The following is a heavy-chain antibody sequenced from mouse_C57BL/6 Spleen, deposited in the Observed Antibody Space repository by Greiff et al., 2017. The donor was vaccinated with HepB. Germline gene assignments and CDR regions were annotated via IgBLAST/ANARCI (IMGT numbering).Heavy chain of an antibody. CDR1: GYTFTSYW. CDR2: IYPGSGST. D-gene: IGHD1-1*01. V-gene: IGHV1-55*01. J-gene: IGHJ2*01. CDR3: ARGDYYYGSSYGDY. Sequence: QVHVKQPGAELVKPGASVKMSCKASGYTFTSYWITWVKQRPGQGLEWIGDIYPGSGSTNYNEKFKSKATLTVDTSSSTAYMQLSSLTSEDSAVYYCARGDYYYGSSYGDYWGQGTTLTVSS.